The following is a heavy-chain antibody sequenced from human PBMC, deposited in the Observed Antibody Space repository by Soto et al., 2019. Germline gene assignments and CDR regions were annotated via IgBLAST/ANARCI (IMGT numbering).Heavy chain of an antibody. CDR1: GFNFNTDW. Sequence: EVRLVQSGGGFVQPGGSLRLSCAASGFNFNTDWMHWVRQAPGEGLLWISRINTDGTSADYAASVKGRFTASRDNAKDIVFLQMNSLRVDDTAVYYCVRVPGAYVYFGFDVWGQGTMVTVSS. CDR3: VRVPGAYVYFGFDV. V-gene: IGHV3-74*01. J-gene: IGHJ3*01. D-gene: IGHD2-8*01. CDR2: INTDGTSA.